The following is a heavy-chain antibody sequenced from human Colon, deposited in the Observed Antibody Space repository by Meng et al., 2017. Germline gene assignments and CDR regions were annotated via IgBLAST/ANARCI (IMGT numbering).Heavy chain of an antibody. CDR1: GFTFNTYW. CDR2: ISSDGSIT. CDR3: TRDPDQVRGI. D-gene: IGHD3-10*01. Sequence: VQLGEAGGVLAQPGGSLRLSCAASGFTFNTYWMHWIRQAPGKGLVWVSRISSDGSITSYADSVKGRFSISRDNAKNTLYLQMNSLRAEDTAVYYCTRDPDQVRGIWGQGTLVTVSS. J-gene: IGHJ4*02. V-gene: IGHV3-74*01.